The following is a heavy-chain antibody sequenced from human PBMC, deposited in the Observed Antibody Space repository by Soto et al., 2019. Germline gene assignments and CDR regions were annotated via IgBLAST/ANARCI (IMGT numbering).Heavy chain of an antibody. D-gene: IGHD5-12*01. CDR3: AGDRQMATIYYYYGMDV. CDR1: GFTFSSYA. V-gene: IGHV3-30-3*01. Sequence: GSLRLSCAASGFTFSSYAMHWVRQAPGKGLEWVAVISYDGSNKYYADSVKGRFTISRDNSKNTLYLQMNSLRAEDTAVYYCAGDRQMATIYYYYGMDVWGQGTTVTV. CDR2: ISYDGSNK. J-gene: IGHJ6*02.